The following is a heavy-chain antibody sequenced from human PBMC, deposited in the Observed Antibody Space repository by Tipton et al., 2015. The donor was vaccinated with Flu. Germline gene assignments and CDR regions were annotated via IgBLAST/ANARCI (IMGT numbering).Heavy chain of an antibody. CDR2: IWYDGTNI. Sequence: SLRLSCAASGFTFSSYGMHWVRQAPGKGLEWVAFIWYDGTNIHYAESVKGRFTISRDNPKNTLYLQMNSLRAEDTAVYYCARGSERFDYWGQGTLVTVSS. J-gene: IGHJ4*02. V-gene: IGHV3-33*08. CDR1: GFTFSSYG. CDR3: ARGSERFDY.